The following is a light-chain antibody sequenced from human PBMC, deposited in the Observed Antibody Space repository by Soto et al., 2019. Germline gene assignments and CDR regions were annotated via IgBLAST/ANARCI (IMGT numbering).Light chain of an antibody. V-gene: IGLV1-40*01. CDR2: GNT. CDR1: SSNIGAGFD. CDR3: QSYDSSLSGWV. Sequence: QSDLTQPPSVSGAPGQRVTLSCTGSSSNIGAGFDVHWYQQVPGTAPKPLIYGNTNRPAGVPDRFSGSKSGTSVSLAITGLQAEDDADYYCQSYDSSLSGWVFGGGTKLTVL. J-gene: IGLJ2*01.